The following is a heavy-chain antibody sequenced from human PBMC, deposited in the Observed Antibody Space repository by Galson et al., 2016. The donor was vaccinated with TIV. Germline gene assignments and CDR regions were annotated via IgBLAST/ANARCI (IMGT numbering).Heavy chain of an antibody. Sequence: SLRLSCAGSGFPFRDYWMTWVRQAPGKGLEWVASITEDGSEKRYLDSVKGRFTFSRDNAKNSLYLQMRSLRAEDTAVYYCARLGPSSVFDNWGQGTLLTVSS. CDR3: ARLGPSSVFDN. CDR2: ITEDGSEK. J-gene: IGHJ4*02. V-gene: IGHV3-7*01. CDR1: GFPFRDYW.